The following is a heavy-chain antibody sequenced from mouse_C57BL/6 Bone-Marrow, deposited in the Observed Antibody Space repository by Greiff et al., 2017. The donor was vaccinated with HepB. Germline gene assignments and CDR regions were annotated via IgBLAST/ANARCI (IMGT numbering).Heavy chain of an antibody. CDR2: ISDGGSYT. Sequence: EVKLMESGGGLVKPGGSLKLSCAASGFTFSSYAMSWVRQTPEKRLEWVATISDGGSYTYYPDNVKGRFTISRDNAKNNLYLQMSHLKSEDTAMYYCARDRGDYDGDYWGQGTTLTVSS. D-gene: IGHD2-4*01. CDR3: ARDRGDYDGDY. CDR1: GFTFSSYA. V-gene: IGHV5-4*01. J-gene: IGHJ2*01.